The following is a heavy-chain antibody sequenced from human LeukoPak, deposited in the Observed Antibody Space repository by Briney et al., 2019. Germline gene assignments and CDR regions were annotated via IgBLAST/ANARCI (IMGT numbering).Heavy chain of an antibody. CDR2: LDPEDGET. D-gene: IGHD1-26*01. CDR1: GHTLTDLS. Sequence: GASVKVSCKVSGHTLTDLSTHWVRQTPGGGLEWMGGLDPEDGETIYAQKFQGRVTMTEDTSTDTAYMELSSLRSGDTAVYYCATGGIYSLLDYWGQGTLVTVSS. CDR3: ATGGIYSLLDY. J-gene: IGHJ4*02. V-gene: IGHV1-24*01.